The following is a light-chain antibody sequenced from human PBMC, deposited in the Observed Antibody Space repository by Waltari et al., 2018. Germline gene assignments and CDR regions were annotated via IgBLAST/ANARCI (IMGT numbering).Light chain of an antibody. CDR2: GGS. CDR3: QQYHESPPIT. V-gene: IGKV3-15*01. CDR1: QSISSQ. J-gene: IGKJ3*01. Sequence: EIVMTRSPATLSVSPGERATLSCRARQSISSQLAWYQQKPDKAPRLLIYGGSTRATGNTAWFSGSGSETEFTLTISSLQSEDFAVYFCQQYHESPPITLGPGTKVDIK.